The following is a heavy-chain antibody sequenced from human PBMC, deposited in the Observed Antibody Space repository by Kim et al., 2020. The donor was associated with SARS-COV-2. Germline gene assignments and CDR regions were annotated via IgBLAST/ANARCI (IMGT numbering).Heavy chain of an antibody. D-gene: IGHD1-1*01. CDR2: INPRGGTS. J-gene: IGHJ4*02. V-gene: IGHV1-46*01. Sequence: ASVKVSCKASGYTFTTYYMHWVRQAPGQGLEWMGIINPRGGTSTYPQKFQGRVSITTDTSTSTVYMELSSLRSDDTAVYYCARGRYNWNDDPLDYWGQGT. CDR3: ARGRYNWNDDPLDY. CDR1: GYTFTTYY.